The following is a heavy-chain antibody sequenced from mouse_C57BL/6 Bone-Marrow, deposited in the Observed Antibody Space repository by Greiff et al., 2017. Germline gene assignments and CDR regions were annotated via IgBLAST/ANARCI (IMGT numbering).Heavy chain of an antibody. D-gene: IGHD2-3*01. CDR1: GYTFTSYG. CDR3: ARVGWLRAY. V-gene: IGHV1-81*01. Sequence: VQLQQSGAELARPGASVKLSCKASGYTFTSYGISWVKQRPGQGLEWIGEIYPRSGNTSYNEKFKGKATLTADKSSSTASMGLRSLTSEDSAVYFCARVGWLRAYWGQGTRVTVSA. J-gene: IGHJ3*01. CDR2: IYPRSGNT.